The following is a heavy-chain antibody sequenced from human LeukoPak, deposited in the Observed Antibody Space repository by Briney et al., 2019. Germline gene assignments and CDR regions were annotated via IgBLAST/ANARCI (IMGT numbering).Heavy chain of an antibody. CDR1: GLTLSSYA. V-gene: IGHV3-30-3*01. D-gene: IGHD1-26*01. CDR2: ISYDGSNK. Sequence: PGGSLRLSCAASGLTLSSYAMHWFRQAPGKGLEWVAVISYDGSNKYYADSVKGRFTISRDNSKNTLYLQMNSLRAEDTAVYYCARDQDIVGATVDYWGQGTLVTVSS. CDR3: ARDQDIVGATVDY. J-gene: IGHJ4*02.